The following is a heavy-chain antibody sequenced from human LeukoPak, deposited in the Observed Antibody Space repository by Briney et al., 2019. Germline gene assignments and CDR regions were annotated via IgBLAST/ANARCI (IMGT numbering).Heavy chain of an antibody. CDR3: AGVDWEDIVVVPAAKNAFDI. D-gene: IGHD2-2*01. CDR1: GDSISSGDYY. V-gene: IGHV4-30-4*08. CDR2: IYYSGST. Sequence: SETLSLTCTVSGDSISSGDYYWGWIRQPPGKGLEWIGYIYYSGSTYYNPSLKSRVTISVDTSNNQFSLKLRSVIAADTAVDYWAGVDWEDIVVVPAAKNAFDIWGQGTMVTVSS. J-gene: IGHJ3*02.